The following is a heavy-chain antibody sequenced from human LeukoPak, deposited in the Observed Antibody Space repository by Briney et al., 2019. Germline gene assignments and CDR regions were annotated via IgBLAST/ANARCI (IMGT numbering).Heavy chain of an antibody. CDR1: GFTFDDYA. J-gene: IGHJ4*02. Sequence: PGGSLRLSCAASGFTFDDYAMHWVRQAPGKGLEWVSGISWNSGSIGYADSVKGRFTISRDNAKNSLYLQMNSLRAEDTALYYWAKDSYGDYSYYFDYWGQGTLGTVSS. V-gene: IGHV3-9*01. CDR3: AKDSYGDYSYYFDY. D-gene: IGHD4-17*01. CDR2: ISWNSGSI.